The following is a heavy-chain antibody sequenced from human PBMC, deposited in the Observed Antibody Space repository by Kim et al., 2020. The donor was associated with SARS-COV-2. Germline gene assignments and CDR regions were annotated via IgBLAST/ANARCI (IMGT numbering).Heavy chain of an antibody. V-gene: IGHV4-59*13. J-gene: IGHJ6*02. CDR2: IYYSGST. Sequence: SETLSLTCTVSGGSISSYYWSWIRQPPGKGLEWIGYIYYSGSTNYNPSLKSRVTISVDTSKNQFSLKLSSVTAADTAVYYCARGGDYYDSSGYHYYYYYGMDVWGQGTTVTVSS. D-gene: IGHD3-22*01. CDR1: GGSISSYY. CDR3: ARGGDYYDSSGYHYYYYYGMDV.